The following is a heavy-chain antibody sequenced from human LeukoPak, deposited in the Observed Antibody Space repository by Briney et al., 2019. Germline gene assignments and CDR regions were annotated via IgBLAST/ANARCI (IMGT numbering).Heavy chain of an antibody. CDR3: ARTAFDSTGYYLSFDC. J-gene: IGHJ4*02. D-gene: IGHD3-22*01. CDR2: ISGSGGST. Sequence: GGSLRLSCAASGFPFTTYAMSWVRQAPGKGLEWVSGISGSGGSTYYADSVKGRFTISRDNSKNTLYLQMYSLRVEDTAVYYCARTAFDSTGYYLSFDCWGQGTLVTVSS. CDR1: GFPFTTYA. V-gene: IGHV3-23*01.